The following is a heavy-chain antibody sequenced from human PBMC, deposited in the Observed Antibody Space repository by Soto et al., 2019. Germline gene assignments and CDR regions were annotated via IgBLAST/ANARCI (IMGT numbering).Heavy chain of an antibody. CDR3: AREWSVANPGY. V-gene: IGHV3-30-3*01. CDR1: GFTFSNYS. Sequence: QVHLVESGGGVVQPGTSLRLSCAASGFTFSNYSMHWVRQAPGKGLEWVAVISKDGDKKNYADSVKGRFTISRDNSKNPLYMQMNSLRPEDTAVHYCAREWSVANPGYWGQGTQVTVSS. D-gene: IGHD5-12*01. CDR2: ISKDGDKK. J-gene: IGHJ4*02.